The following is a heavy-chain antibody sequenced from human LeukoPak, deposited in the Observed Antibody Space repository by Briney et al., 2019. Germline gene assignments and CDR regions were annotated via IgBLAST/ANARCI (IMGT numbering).Heavy chain of an antibody. D-gene: IGHD3-3*01. Sequence: PGGSLRLSCAASGFTFSSYGMHWVRQAPGKGLEWVAFIRYDGSNKYYADSVKGRFTISRDNSKNTLYLQMNSLRAEDTAVYYCAKVAEYYDFWSGYYLGSTYYYYYMDVRGKGTTVTVSS. CDR3: AKVAEYYDFWSGYYLGSTYYYYYMDV. J-gene: IGHJ6*03. CDR2: IRYDGSNK. V-gene: IGHV3-30*02. CDR1: GFTFSSYG.